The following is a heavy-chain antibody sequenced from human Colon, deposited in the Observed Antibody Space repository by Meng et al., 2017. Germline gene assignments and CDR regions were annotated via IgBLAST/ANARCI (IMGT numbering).Heavy chain of an antibody. CDR3: AKHGGP. Sequence: GESLKISCAASGFTFSSYAMVWVLQAPGKGLEWISSISLTGGTTFHADSVKGRFTISRDNSKKTLYLQMNSLRAENTAEYYCAKHGGPWGQGTLVTVSS. V-gene: IGHV3-23*01. CDR2: ISLTGGTT. D-gene: IGHD3-10*01. CDR1: GFTFSSYA. J-gene: IGHJ4*02.